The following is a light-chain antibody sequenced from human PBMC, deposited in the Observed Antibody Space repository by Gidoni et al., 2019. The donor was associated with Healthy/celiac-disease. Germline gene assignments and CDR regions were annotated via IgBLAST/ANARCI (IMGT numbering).Light chain of an antibody. J-gene: IGLJ3*02. Sequence: QLVLTHSPSASASLGASVKLTCTLSSGHSSYAIAWQQQQPEKGPRYLMKLNSDGRPSKGDGIPDRFSGSSSGAERYLTIASLQSEDEADYYCQTWGTGAWVFGGGTKLTVL. V-gene: IGLV4-69*01. CDR1: SGHSSYA. CDR3: QTWGTGAWV. CDR2: LNSDGRP.